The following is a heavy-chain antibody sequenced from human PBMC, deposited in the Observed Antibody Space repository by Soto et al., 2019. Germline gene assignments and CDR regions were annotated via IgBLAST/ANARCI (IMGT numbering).Heavy chain of an antibody. CDR3: ARGRRSGGSCYSN. CDR2: INAGNGNT. Sequence: ASVKVSCKASGYTFTSYAMHWVRQAPGQRLEWMGWINAGNGNTKYSQKFQGRVTITRDTSASTAYMELSSLRSEDTAVYYCARGRRSGGSCYSNWGQGTLVTVSS. V-gene: IGHV1-3*01. CDR1: GYTFTSYA. D-gene: IGHD2-15*01. J-gene: IGHJ4*02.